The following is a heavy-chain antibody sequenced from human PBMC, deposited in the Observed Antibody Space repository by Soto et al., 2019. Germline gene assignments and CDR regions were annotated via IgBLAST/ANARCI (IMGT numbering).Heavy chain of an antibody. V-gene: IGHV1-8*01. D-gene: IGHD2-2*01. J-gene: IGHJ5*02. CDR3: ARAGIVVVPAAPRNWFDP. Sequence: ASVKVSCKASGYTFTSYDINWVRQATGQGLEWMGWMNPNSGNTGYAQKFQGRVTMTRNTSISTAYMELSSLRSEDTAVYYCARAGIVVVPAAPRNWFDPWGQGTLVTVSS. CDR2: MNPNSGNT. CDR1: GYTFTSYD.